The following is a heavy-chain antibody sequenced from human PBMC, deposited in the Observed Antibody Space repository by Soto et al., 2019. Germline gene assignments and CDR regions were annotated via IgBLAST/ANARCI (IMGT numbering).Heavy chain of an antibody. V-gene: IGHV4-30-4*01. CDR2: IYYSGST. D-gene: IGHD6-25*01. Sequence: SETLSLTCTVSGGSISSGDYYWSWIRQPPGKGLEWIGYIYYSGSTYYNPSLKSRVTISVDTSKNQFSLKLSSVTAADTAVYYCAKKAAPQYYYYGMDVWGQGTTVTVSS. CDR1: GGSISSGDYY. CDR3: AKKAAPQYYYYGMDV. J-gene: IGHJ6*02.